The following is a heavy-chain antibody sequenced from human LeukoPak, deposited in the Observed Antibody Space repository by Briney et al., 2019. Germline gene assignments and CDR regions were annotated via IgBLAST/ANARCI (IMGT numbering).Heavy chain of an antibody. V-gene: IGHV4-39*01. CDR2: IYYSGTT. Sequence: PSETLSLTCTVSGGSISSLNYYWGWIRQPPGRGLERIASIYYSGTTYYSPSLKSRVTISVNKSNNQFSLRLTSVTAADTAVYFCAGYSSGWSSGGGYWGQGTLVTVSS. J-gene: IGHJ4*02. CDR3: AGYSSGWSSGGGY. CDR1: GGSISSLNYY. D-gene: IGHD6-19*01.